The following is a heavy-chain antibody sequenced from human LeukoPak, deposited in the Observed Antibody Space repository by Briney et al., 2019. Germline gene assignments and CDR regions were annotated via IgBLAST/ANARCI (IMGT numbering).Heavy chain of an antibody. Sequence: GGSLRLSCAASGFTFSSYAMHWVRQAPGKRLEWVAVISYDGSNKYYADSVKGRFTISRDNSKNTLYLQMNSLRAEDTAVYYCARGTSWGQGTLVTVSS. CDR2: ISYDGSNK. J-gene: IGHJ5*02. D-gene: IGHD2-2*01. V-gene: IGHV3-30*04. CDR3: ARGTS. CDR1: GFTFSSYA.